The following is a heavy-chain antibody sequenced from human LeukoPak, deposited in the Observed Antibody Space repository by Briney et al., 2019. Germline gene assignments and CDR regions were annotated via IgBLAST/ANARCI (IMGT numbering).Heavy chain of an antibody. CDR1: GGSCSGYS. V-gene: IGHV4-34*01. CDR2: INHTGST. D-gene: IGHD6-19*01. J-gene: IGHJ2*01. CDR3: ARQKYRSGWYSSPYFDL. Sequence: SETLSLTCAVSGGSCSGYSWSWIRQPPGKGLEWIGEINHTGSTNYNPSLKSRVTISVDTSKNQFSLNLSSVTAADTAVFYCARQKYRSGWYSSPYFDLWGRGTLVTVSS.